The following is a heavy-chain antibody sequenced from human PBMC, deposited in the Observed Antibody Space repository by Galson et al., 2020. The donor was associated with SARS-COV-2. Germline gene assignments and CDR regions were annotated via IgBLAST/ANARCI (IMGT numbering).Heavy chain of an antibody. J-gene: IGHJ4*02. CDR2: IYSNDDK. CDR3: DHSRYRCSEANCYDPFDY. D-gene: IGHD2-2*01. Sequence: SGPTLVKPTETLTLTCMFSGFSLSTTGVGVGWIRQPPGKSLEWLTLIYSNDDKRHSPSLKSRLTITKDTSKNQVVLKMTNMDPVDTATYYCDHSRYRCSEANCYDPFDYWGQGTLVTVSS. CDR1: GFSLSTTGVG. V-gene: IGHV2-5*01.